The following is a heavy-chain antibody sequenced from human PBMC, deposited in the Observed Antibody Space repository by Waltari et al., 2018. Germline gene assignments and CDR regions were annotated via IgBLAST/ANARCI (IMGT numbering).Heavy chain of an antibody. CDR1: GYSFTSYH. CDR3: ARDYGSGTYYYMDV. CDR2: MNPTSCST. Sequence: QVQLVQSGAEVKKPGASVKVSCKASGYSFTSYHINWVRQAAGQGLEWMGWMNPTSCSTGYDQKFQDRVTITRNTSIGTAYMELRSLRSEDTAVYYCARDYGSGTYYYMDVWGKGTTVTVSS. D-gene: IGHD3-10*01. V-gene: IGHV1-8*03. J-gene: IGHJ6*03.